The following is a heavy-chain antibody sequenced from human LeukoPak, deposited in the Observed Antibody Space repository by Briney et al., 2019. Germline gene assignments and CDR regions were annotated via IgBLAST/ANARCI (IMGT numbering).Heavy chain of an antibody. J-gene: IGHJ5*02. CDR2: IYRDGNT. CDR3: AAQALAGKGNYFDP. CDR1: EFTVSNNY. V-gene: IGHV3-53*01. Sequence: GGSLRLSCTASEFTVSNNYMTWVRQAPGKGLEWVSVIYRDGNTYYADTVEGRFTISRDNSKNTLYLQMDSLRAEDTAVYYCAAQALAGKGNYFDPWGQGTLITVSS. D-gene: IGHD6-19*01.